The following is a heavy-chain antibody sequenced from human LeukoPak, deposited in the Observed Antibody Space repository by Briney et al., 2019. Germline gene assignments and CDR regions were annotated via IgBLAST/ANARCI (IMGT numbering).Heavy chain of an antibody. D-gene: IGHD6-19*01. CDR3: AKGYSSGWTPLDY. V-gene: IGHV3-23*01. J-gene: IGHJ4*02. CDR1: GLILRGHA. CDR2: IGDSGEIE. Sequence: GGSLTLSCEASGLILRGHAMSWVRQAPGKGLEWVSGIGDSGEIERYADSVKGRFTISRDNFRNTVYLEMRSLRPEDTAVYYCAKGYSSGWTPLDYWGKGTQVIVSS.